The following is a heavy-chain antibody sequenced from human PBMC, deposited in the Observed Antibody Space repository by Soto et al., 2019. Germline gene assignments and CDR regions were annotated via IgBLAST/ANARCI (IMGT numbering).Heavy chain of an antibody. J-gene: IGHJ1*01. D-gene: IGHD6-6*01. CDR3: AKDLQSYSSSKYD. Sequence: QVQLVESGGGVVQPGRSLRLSCAASGFTFSSYGMHWVRQAPGEGLGWVAVISYDGSNKYYADSVKGRFTISRDNSKNTLYLQMNTLRAEDTAVYYCAKDLQSYSSSKYDWGQGTRVTVSS. V-gene: IGHV3-30*18. CDR1: GFTFSSYG. CDR2: ISYDGSNK.